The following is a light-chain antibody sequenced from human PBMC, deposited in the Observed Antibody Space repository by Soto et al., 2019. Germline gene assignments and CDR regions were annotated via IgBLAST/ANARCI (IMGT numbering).Light chain of an antibody. V-gene: IGLV2-14*01. CDR3: SSYTSSSTYV. J-gene: IGLJ1*01. Sequence: QSALTQPASVSGSPGQSITISCTGTSSDVGGYNYVSWYQQHPGKAPKLMIYEVSNRPSGLSNRFSGSKSGNTASLTISGLQAEDEADYYCSSYTSSSTYVFGTGT. CDR1: SSDVGGYNY. CDR2: EVS.